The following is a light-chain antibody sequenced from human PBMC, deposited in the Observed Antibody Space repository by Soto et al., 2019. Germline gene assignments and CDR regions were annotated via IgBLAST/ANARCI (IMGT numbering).Light chain of an antibody. CDR2: AAS. V-gene: IGKV1-6*01. CDR3: LQDYGDSWT. CDR1: RDVGSD. Sequence: QMTQSPSSLSASVGEKIILTCRASRDVGSDVSWYQQKPGQAPKLLIYAASNLYTGVPSRFSGSRSGTEFTFTITSLQPEDFASYYCLQDYGDSWTFGQGTKVEIE. J-gene: IGKJ1*01.